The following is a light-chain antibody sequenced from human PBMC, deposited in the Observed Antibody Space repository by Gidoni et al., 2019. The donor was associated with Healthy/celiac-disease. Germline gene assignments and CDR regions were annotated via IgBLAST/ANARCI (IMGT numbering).Light chain of an antibody. J-gene: IGKJ2*01. CDR2: AAS. CDR1: QSISSY. CDR3: QQSYSTPYT. V-gene: IGKV1-39*01. Sequence: IQMTPSPSSLSASVGDRVTITCRASQSISSYLNWYQQKPGKAPKLLIYAASSLQSGVPSRFSGSGSGTDFTLTISSLQPEDFATYYCQQSYSTPYTFXXXTKLEIK.